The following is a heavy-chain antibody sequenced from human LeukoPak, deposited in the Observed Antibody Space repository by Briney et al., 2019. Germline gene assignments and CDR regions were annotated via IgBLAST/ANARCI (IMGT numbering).Heavy chain of an antibody. CDR1: GFTFSSYS. D-gene: IGHD6-13*01. CDR2: ISSSSSTI. V-gene: IGHV3-48*04. CDR3: ASNGRVQYTSSWPPY. J-gene: IGHJ4*02. Sequence: GGSLRLSCAASGFTFSSYSMHWVRQAPGKGLEWVSYISSSSSTIYYADSVKGRFTISRDNAKNSLYLQMNSLRAEDTAIYYCASNGRVQYTSSWPPYWGQGTLVTVSS.